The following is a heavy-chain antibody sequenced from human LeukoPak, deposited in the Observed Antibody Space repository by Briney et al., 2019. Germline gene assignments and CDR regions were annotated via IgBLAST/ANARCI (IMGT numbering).Heavy chain of an antibody. V-gene: IGHV3-7*01. Sequence: GSLRLSCGASGFTFSSYWMIWVRQAPGKGLEWVANIKQDGSEKYYVDSVKGRFTISRDNAKNSLYLQMNSLRAEDTAVYYCARGVNRDIWGQGTMVIVSS. CDR2: IKQDGSEK. CDR1: GFTFSSYW. J-gene: IGHJ3*02. CDR3: ARGVNRDI. D-gene: IGHD1-14*01.